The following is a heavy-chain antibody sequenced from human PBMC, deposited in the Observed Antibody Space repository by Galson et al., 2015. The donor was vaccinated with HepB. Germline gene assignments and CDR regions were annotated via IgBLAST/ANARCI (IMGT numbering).Heavy chain of an antibody. CDR1: GFTFSSYA. CDR2: ISGSGGST. CDR3: AKDRRRSYYYDSSPPPALDY. J-gene: IGHJ4*02. D-gene: IGHD3-22*01. Sequence: SLRLSCAASGFTFSSYAMSWVRQAPGKGLEWVSAISGSGGSTYYADSVKGRFTISRDNSKNTLYLQMNSLRAEDTAVYYCAKDRRRSYYYDSSPPPALDYWGQGTLVTVSS. V-gene: IGHV3-23*01.